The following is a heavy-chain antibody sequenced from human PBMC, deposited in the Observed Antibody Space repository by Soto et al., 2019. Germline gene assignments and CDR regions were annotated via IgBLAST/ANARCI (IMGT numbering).Heavy chain of an antibody. CDR1: GFTFSSYW. Sequence: PGGSLRLSCAASGFTFSSYWMSWVRQAPGKGLEWVANIKQDGSEKYYVDSVKGRFTISRDNAKNSLYLQMNSLRAEDTAVYYCARVPHFDWFHTRTYYMDVWGKGTTVTVSS. V-gene: IGHV3-7*04. CDR3: ARVPHFDWFHTRTYYMDV. D-gene: IGHD3-9*01. J-gene: IGHJ6*03. CDR2: IKQDGSEK.